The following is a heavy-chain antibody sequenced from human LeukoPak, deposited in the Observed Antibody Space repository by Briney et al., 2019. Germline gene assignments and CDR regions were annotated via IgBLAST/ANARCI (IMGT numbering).Heavy chain of an antibody. J-gene: IGHJ2*01. V-gene: IGHV4-39*01. CDR3: ARKKPRWYFDL. CDR1: GGSISSSSYY. CDR2: IYYSGST. D-gene: IGHD1-14*01. Sequence: KPSETLSLTCTVSGGSISSSSYYWGWIRQPPGRGLEWIGSIYYSGSTYYNPSLKSRVTISVDTSKNQFSLKLSSVTAADTAVYYCARKKPRWYFDLWGRGTLVTVSS.